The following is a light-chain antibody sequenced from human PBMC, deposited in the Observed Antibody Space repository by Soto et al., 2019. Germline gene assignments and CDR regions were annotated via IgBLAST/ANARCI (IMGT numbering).Light chain of an antibody. CDR3: SSYAGSRV. CDR2: EVS. Sequence: QSALTQPPSASGSPGQSVTISCTGTSSDVGGYNYVSWYQQHPGKAPELMIYEVSKRPSGVPDRFSGSKSGNTASLTVSGLQAEDEADYYCSSYAGSRVFGTGTKLTVL. V-gene: IGLV2-8*01. J-gene: IGLJ1*01. CDR1: SSDVGGYNY.